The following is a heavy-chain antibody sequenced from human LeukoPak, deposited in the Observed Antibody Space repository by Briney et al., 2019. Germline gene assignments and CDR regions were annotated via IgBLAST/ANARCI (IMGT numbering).Heavy chain of an antibody. D-gene: IGHD4-11*01. CDR2: INAGNGNT. CDR1: GYTFTSYA. V-gene: IGHV1-3*01. CDR3: ARQQGLQNLNFDY. J-gene: IGHJ4*02. Sequence: EASVKVSCKASGYTFTSYAMHWVRQAPGQRLEWMGWINAGNGNTKYSQKFQGRVTMTRDTSTSTVYMELSSLRSEDTAVYYCARQQGLQNLNFDYWGQGTLVTVSS.